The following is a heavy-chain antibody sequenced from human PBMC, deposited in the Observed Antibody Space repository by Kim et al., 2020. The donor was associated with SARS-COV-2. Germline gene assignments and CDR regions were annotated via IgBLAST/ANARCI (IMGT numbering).Heavy chain of an antibody. Sequence: GSLSLTCTVSGGSISSSSYYWGWIRQPPGKGLEWIGSIYYSGSTYYNPSLKSRVTISVDTSKNQFSLKLSSVTAADTAVYYCASGHPSGHWGQGTLVTVSS. CDR1: GGSISSSSYY. J-gene: IGHJ1*01. CDR3: ASGHPSGH. CDR2: IYYSGST. V-gene: IGHV4-39*01. D-gene: IGHD3-10*01.